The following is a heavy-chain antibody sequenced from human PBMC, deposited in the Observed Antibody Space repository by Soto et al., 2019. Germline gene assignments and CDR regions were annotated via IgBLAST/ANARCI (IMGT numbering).Heavy chain of an antibody. J-gene: IGHJ4*02. D-gene: IGHD6-6*01. CDR3: ARGRDGDY. V-gene: IGHV1-18*01. CDR1: GYAFTTYG. Sequence: QVHLVQSGAEVKKPGASVKVSCKGSGYAFTTYGITWVRQATGQGLEWMGWISAHNGNTNYAQKLQGRVTVTRDTSTSTAYMELRSLRSDDTAVYYCARGRDGDYWGQGALVTVPS. CDR2: ISAHNGNT.